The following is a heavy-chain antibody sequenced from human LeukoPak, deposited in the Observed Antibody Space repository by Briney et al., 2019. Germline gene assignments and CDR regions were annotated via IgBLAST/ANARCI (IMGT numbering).Heavy chain of an antibody. Sequence: GGSLRLSCAASGFTVSSNYMSWVRQAPGKGLEWVSVIYSGGSTYYADSVKGRFTISRDNSKNTLYLQMNSLRAEDTAVYYCARGGGPDGSYYYFDYWGQGTLVTVSS. CDR2: IYSGGST. CDR3: ARGGGPDGSYYYFDY. CDR1: GFTVSSNY. D-gene: IGHD1-26*01. V-gene: IGHV3-53*01. J-gene: IGHJ4*02.